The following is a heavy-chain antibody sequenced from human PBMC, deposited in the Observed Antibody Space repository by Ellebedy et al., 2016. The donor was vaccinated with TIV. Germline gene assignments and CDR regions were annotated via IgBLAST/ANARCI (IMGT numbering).Heavy chain of an antibody. J-gene: IGHJ4*02. V-gene: IGHV7-4-1*02. CDR3: ARGGNGAWYVGDC. CDR1: GYTFTSHN. D-gene: IGHD3-10*01. Sequence: AASVKVSCKASGYTFTSHNMNWVRQAPGQGLESLGWIDTNTGNPTYAQGFTGRFVFSLDTSVSTAYLQISSLKAEDTAVYYCARGGNGAWYVGDCWGQGTLVTVSS. CDR2: IDTNTGNP.